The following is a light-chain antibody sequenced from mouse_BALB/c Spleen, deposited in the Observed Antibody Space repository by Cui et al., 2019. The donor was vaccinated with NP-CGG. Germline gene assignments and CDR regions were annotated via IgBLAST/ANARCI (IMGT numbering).Light chain of an antibody. CDR3: ALWYSNHWV. CDR2: GTN. CDR1: TGAVTTSNY. J-gene: IGLJ1*01. Sequence: QAAVTQESALTTSPGETVTLTCRSSTGAVTTSNYANWVQEKPDHLFTGLIGGTNNRAPGVPARFSGSLIGDKAALTITGAQIEDEATYFCALWYSNHWVFGGGTKLTVL. V-gene: IGLV1*01.